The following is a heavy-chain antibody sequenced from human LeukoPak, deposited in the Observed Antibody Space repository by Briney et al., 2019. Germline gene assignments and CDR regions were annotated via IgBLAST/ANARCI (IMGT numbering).Heavy chain of an antibody. V-gene: IGHV1-18*04. CDR2: ISAYNGNT. J-gene: IGHJ4*02. Sequence: GASVKVSCKASGYTFTGYYMHWVRQAPGQGLEWMGWISAYNGNTNYAQKLQGRVTMTTDTSTSTAYMELSSLRSEDTAVYYCATEGRGCRSWGYWGQGTLVTVSS. CDR1: GYTFTGYY. CDR3: ATEGRGCRSWGY. D-gene: IGHD5-18*01.